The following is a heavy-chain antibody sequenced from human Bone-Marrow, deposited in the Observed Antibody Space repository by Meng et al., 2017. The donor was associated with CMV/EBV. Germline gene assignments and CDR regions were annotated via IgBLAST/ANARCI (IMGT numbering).Heavy chain of an antibody. D-gene: IGHD6-13*01. J-gene: IGHJ6*02. Sequence: GESLKISCAASGFNFSTYAMSWVRQAPGKGLEWVSVIYSGGSTYYADSVKGRFTISRDNSKNTLYLQMNSLRAEDTAVYYCARAAAGYYYGLDVWGQGTTVTVSS. CDR2: IYSGGST. CDR3: ARAAAGYYYGLDV. V-gene: IGHV3-66*02. CDR1: GFNFSTYA.